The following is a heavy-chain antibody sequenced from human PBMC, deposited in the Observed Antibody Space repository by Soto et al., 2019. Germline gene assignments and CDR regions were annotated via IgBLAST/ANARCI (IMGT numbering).Heavy chain of an antibody. Sequence: SVKVSCKASGFTFTSSAVQWVRQARGQRLEWIGWIVVGSGNTNYAQKFQERVTITRDMSTSTAYMELNSLRAEDTAVYYCARDQSAGFGELEGFFHGMDVWGQGTTVTVSS. V-gene: IGHV1-58*01. CDR2: IVVGSGNT. D-gene: IGHD3-10*01. CDR1: GFTFTSSA. J-gene: IGHJ6*02. CDR3: ARDQSAGFGELEGFFHGMDV.